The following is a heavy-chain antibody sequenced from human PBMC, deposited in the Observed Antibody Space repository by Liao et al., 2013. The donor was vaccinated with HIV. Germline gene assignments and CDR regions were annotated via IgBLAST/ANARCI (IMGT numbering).Heavy chain of an antibody. V-gene: IGHV4-4*07. Sequence: QVQLQESGPGLVKPSETLSLTCTVSGGSVNNYYWSWIRQPAGKGLEWIGRIYTSGSTDSNPSLKSRVTMSVDTSKKQFSLKLSSVTAADTAVYYCARDHRPIGGDPFGFDPWGQGTLVTVSS. CDR1: GGSVNNYY. D-gene: IGHD3-16*01. CDR2: IYTSGST. CDR3: ARDHRPIGGDPFGFDP. J-gene: IGHJ5*02.